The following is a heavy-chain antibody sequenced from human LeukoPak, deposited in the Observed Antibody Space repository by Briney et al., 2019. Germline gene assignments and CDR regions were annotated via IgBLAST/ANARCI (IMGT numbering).Heavy chain of an antibody. CDR1: GFTFRNFW. V-gene: IGHV3-7*04. CDR3: ARGDAFSGDH. CDR2: IHPEGNEK. J-gene: IGHJ4*02. Sequence: PGGSLRLSCAASGFTFRNFWMSWVRQAPGRGLEWVANIHPEGNEKYHVESVKGRFAISRDNAKSSLFLQMNGLRAEDTAVYYCARGDAFSGDHWGQGTLVTVSS.